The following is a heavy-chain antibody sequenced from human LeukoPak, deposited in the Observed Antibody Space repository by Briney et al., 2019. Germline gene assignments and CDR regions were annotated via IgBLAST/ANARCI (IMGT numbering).Heavy chain of an antibody. V-gene: IGHV4-30-2*01. CDR1: GGSISSGGYS. Sequence: SQTLSLTCAVSGGSISSGGYSWSWLRQPPGKGLEWIGEINHSGSTNYNPSLKSRVTISVDTSKNQFSLKLSSVTAADTAVYYCATPFRYDSSGYFYWGQGTLVTVSS. D-gene: IGHD3-22*01. J-gene: IGHJ4*02. CDR3: ATPFRYDSSGYFY. CDR2: INHSGST.